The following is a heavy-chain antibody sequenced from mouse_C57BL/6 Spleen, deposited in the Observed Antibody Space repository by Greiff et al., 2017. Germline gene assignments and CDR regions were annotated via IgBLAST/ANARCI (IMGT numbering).Heavy chain of an antibody. CDR2: IYPRSGNT. CDR3: ARWLDGYHAMDY. D-gene: IGHD1-2*01. CDR1: GYTFTSYG. Sequence: QVQLKESGAELARPGASVKLSCKASGYTFTSYGISWVKQRTGQGLEWIGEIYPRSGNTYYNEKFKGKATLTADKSSSTAYMELRSLTSEDSAVYFCARWLDGYHAMDYWGQGTSVTVSS. J-gene: IGHJ4*01. V-gene: IGHV1-81*01.